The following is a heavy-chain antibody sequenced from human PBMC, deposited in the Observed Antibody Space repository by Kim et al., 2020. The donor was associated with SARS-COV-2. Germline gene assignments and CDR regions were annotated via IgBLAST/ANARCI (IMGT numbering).Heavy chain of an antibody. J-gene: IGHJ5*02. CDR2: FDYTGST. V-gene: IGHV4-39*02. Sequence: SETLSLTCIVSGGSISSGNFYWGWIRQAPGRGLEWVGNFDYTGSTYYNPSLKSRVTMSVDMSRNHFSLKLTSVTAADTAVYYCARPQRGRGGGAWFDPWGQGTLVTVSS. D-gene: IGHD3-10*01. CDR1: GGSISSGNFY. CDR3: ARPQRGRGGGAWFDP.